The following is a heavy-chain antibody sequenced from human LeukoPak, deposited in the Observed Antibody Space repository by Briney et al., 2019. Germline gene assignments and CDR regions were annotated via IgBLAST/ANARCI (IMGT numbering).Heavy chain of an antibody. J-gene: IGHJ6*04. CDR3: ARNRFGGVIDYGMDV. CDR2: INPNSGGT. D-gene: IGHD3-16*02. CDR1: GYTFTGYY. Sequence: GASVKVSCKASGYTFTGYYMHWVRQAPGQGLEWMGWINPNSGGTNYAQKFQGWVTMTRDTSISTAYMELSRLRSDDTAVYYCARNRFGGVIDYGMDVWGEGTTVTVSS. V-gene: IGHV1-2*04.